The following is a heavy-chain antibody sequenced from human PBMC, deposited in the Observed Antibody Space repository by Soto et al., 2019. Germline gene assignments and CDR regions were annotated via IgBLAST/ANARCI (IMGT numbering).Heavy chain of an antibody. CDR3: ARDSSGYYWFDP. D-gene: IGHD3-22*01. J-gene: IGHJ5*02. V-gene: IGHV4-38-2*02. Sequence: ASETLSLTCAVSGFSISSGYFWGWIRQPPGKGPEWLGSIYHSGTIYYNPSVKGRVTISVDTSKNQFSLKMSSVTAADTAVYYCARDSSGYYWFDPWGQGTLVTVS. CDR2: IYHSGTI. CDR1: GFSISSGYF.